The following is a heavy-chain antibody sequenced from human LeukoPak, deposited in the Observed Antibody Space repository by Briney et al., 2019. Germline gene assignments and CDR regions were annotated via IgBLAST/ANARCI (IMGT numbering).Heavy chain of an antibody. V-gene: IGHV3-23*01. D-gene: IGHD4-17*01. CDR1: GFTFGSIA. CDR2: ISGSGSAT. Sequence: PRGSLRLSCPAYGFTFGSIARNWVRQAQGKGLEWVSAISGSGSATYYADSVKGRFTISRDNSKNTLYLQMNSLRAEDTAVYYCAKDQYGEAFDIWGPGTMVTVSS. J-gene: IGHJ3*02. CDR3: AKDQYGEAFDI.